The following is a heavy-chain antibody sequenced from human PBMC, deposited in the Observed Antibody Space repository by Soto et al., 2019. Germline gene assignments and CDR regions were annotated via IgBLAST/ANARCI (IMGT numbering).Heavy chain of an antibody. Sequence: AGTXSLTCTVSGFSIISYDLIWIRQPPGKGLEWIGYIYYSGSTNYNPSLKSRVTISVDTSKNQFSLKLSSVTAADTAVYYCARNKGGDDFDTWGQGTMVTV. CDR1: GFSIISYD. CDR2: IYYSGST. V-gene: IGHV4-59*01. CDR3: ARNKGGDDFDT. J-gene: IGHJ3*02. D-gene: IGHD3-16*01.